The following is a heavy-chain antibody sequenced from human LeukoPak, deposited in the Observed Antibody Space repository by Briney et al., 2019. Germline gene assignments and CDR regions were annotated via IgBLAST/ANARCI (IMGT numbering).Heavy chain of an antibody. J-gene: IGHJ4*02. CDR3: ARVGIQLWRSFDY. CDR2: ISYDGSNK. V-gene: IGHV3-30-3*01. Sequence: PGGSLRLSCAASGFTFSSYAMHWVRQAPGKGPEWVAVISYDGSNKYYADSVKGRFTISRDNSKNTLYLQMNSLRAEDTAVYYCARVGIQLWRSFDYWGQGTLVTVSS. CDR1: GFTFSSYA. D-gene: IGHD5-18*01.